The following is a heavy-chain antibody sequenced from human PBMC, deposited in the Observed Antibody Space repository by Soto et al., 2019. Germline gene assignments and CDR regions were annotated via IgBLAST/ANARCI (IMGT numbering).Heavy chain of an antibody. D-gene: IGHD6-6*01. CDR2: NYYSGIT. V-gene: IGHV4-31*03. Sequence: QVQLQESGPGLVKPSQTLSLTCTVSGGSISSGGYYWTWIRQHPGKGLEWIGYNYYSGITYYNPSLQSRVNLAPDTVKNQFSLKLSSVTAADTAVYYCARGSSIAGLYYGMDVWGQGTTVTVSS. J-gene: IGHJ6*02. CDR3: ARGSSIAGLYYGMDV. CDR1: GGSISSGGYY.